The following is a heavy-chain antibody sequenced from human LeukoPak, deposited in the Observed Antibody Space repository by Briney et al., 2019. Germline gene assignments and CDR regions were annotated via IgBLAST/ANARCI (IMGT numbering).Heavy chain of an antibody. D-gene: IGHD3-22*01. CDR3: ARAAFYYDSSGHSPDFDY. CDR1: GYTFTDYY. Sequence: ASVKVSCKASGYTFTDYYLHWVRQAPGQGLEWMGWINPNTGATDYAQNFQGRVAMTRDTSISTAYMDPSRLRSDDTAVYYCARAAFYYDSSGHSPDFDYWGQGTLVTVSS. CDR2: INPNTGAT. V-gene: IGHV1-2*02. J-gene: IGHJ4*02.